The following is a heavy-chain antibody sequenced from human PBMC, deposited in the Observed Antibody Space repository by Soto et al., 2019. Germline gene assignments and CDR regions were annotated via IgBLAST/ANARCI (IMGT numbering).Heavy chain of an antibody. CDR3: ARTLPYYYDSSGKNWFDP. CDR1: GGTFSSYA. V-gene: IGHV1-69*13. J-gene: IGHJ5*02. Sequence: GASVKVSCKASGGTFSSYAISWVRQAPGQGLEWMGGIIPIFGTANYAQKFQGRVTITADESTSTAYMELSSLRSEDTAVYYCARTLPYYYDSSGKNWFDPWGQGTLVTVSS. D-gene: IGHD3-22*01. CDR2: IIPIFGTA.